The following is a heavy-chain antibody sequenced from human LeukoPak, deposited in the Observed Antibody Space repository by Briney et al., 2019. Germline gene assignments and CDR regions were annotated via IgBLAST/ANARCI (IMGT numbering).Heavy chain of an antibody. CDR2: INPSSGGT. Sequence: ASVKVSCKASGYTFTGYYIHWMRQAPGQGLEWMGWINPSSGGTNYAQEFQGRVTMTTDTSITTANMELSRLRSDDTAMYYCARGAVSGSLFSDYWGRGTLVTVSS. V-gene: IGHV1-2*02. CDR1: GYTFTGYY. J-gene: IGHJ4*02. D-gene: IGHD1-26*01. CDR3: ARGAVSGSLFSDY.